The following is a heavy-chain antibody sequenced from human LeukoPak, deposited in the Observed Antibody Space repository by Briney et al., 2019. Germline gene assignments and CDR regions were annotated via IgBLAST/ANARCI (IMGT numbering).Heavy chain of an antibody. CDR1: GYTFISYG. V-gene: IGHV1-18*01. J-gene: IGHJ2*01. Sequence: ASVTVSCKASGYTFISYGISWVRQAPGQGLEWLGWISGSNGNTNYAQNLHGRVTMTTDTSTSTAYMELRSLRSDDTAVYYCARGLGVVTAQSEQPKPRYFDLWGRGTQVTVSS. CDR2: ISGSNGNT. D-gene: IGHD2-21*02. CDR3: ARGLGVVTAQSEQPKPRYFDL.